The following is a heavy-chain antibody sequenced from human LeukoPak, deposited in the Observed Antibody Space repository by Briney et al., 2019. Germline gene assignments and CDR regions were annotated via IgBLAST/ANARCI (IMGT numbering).Heavy chain of an antibody. CDR2: MSPNSGDT. V-gene: IGHV1-8*01. CDR1: GYTFTSYG. CDR3: ARGPPNWGYDY. D-gene: IGHD7-27*01. Sequence: ASVKVSCKASGYTFTSYGFNWVRQATGQRPEWMGWMSPNSGDTGYAQKFQDRVTMTRNTSISTAYMELSSLRSDDTAVYYCARGPPNWGYDYWGPGTLVTVSS. J-gene: IGHJ4*02.